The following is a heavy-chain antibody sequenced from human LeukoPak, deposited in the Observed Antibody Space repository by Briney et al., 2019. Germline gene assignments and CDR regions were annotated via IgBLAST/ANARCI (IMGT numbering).Heavy chain of an antibody. V-gene: IGHV4-39*01. J-gene: IGHJ4*02. Sequence: PSETLSLTCTVSGGSIGSSSYFWGWIRQPPGKGLEWVGSMYYSGSTYYNPSLKSRATISVDTSENQFSLKLSSVTAADTAVYYCVRLARTTRIFDFWGQGTLVTVSS. D-gene: IGHD2-15*01. CDR2: MYYSGST. CDR1: GGSIGSSSYF. CDR3: VRLARTTRIFDF.